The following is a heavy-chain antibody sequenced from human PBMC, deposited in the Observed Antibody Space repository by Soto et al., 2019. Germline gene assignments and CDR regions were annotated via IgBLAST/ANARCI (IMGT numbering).Heavy chain of an antibody. CDR3: AREGPYYDILTGYYLAAPLDY. D-gene: IGHD3-9*01. V-gene: IGHV1-3*01. CDR2: INAGTGTA. Sequence: GASVKVSCKASGYSFTRYAVHWVRQAPGQSLEWMGWINAGTGTADYSQNFQGRVTVTRDTSASTAYMELSSLRSEDTAVYYCAREGPYYDILTGYYLAAPLDYWGQGTLVTVSS. J-gene: IGHJ4*02. CDR1: GYSFTRYA.